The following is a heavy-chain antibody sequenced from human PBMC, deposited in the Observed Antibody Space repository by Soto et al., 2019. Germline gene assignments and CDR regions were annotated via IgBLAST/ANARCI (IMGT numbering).Heavy chain of an antibody. D-gene: IGHD4-17*01. Sequence: GGSLRLSCAASGFTFSSYWMHWVRQAPGKGLVWVSRINSDGSRTSYADSVKGRFTISRDNAKNTLSLQMNSLRAEDTAVYYCARGRSYGDYPGRRMVVVAFDIWGQGTMVTISS. CDR1: GFTFSSYW. J-gene: IGHJ3*02. CDR3: ARGRSYGDYPGRRMVVVAFDI. V-gene: IGHV3-74*01. CDR2: INSDGSRT.